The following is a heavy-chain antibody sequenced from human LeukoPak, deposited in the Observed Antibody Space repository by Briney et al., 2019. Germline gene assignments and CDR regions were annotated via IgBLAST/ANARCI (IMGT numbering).Heavy chain of an antibody. J-gene: IGHJ6*02. CDR1: GYTFTGYY. CDR3: ARTNIVSSSWQYYYYYGMDV. D-gene: IGHD6-13*01. Sequence: ASVKVSCKASGYTFTGYYMHWVRQAPGQGLEWMGWINLNSGGTNYAQKFQGRVTMTRDTSISTAYMELSRLRSDDTAVYYCARTNIVSSSWQYYYYYGMDVWGQGTTVTVSS. CDR2: INLNSGGT. V-gene: IGHV1-2*02.